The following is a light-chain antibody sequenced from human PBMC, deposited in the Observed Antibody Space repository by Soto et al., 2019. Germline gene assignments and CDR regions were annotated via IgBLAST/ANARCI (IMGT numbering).Light chain of an antibody. V-gene: IGKV3-20*01. Sequence: EMVLTQSPDTLYLSPGEGATLSCRASQRVNSSYLAWYQQKPGQAPRLLISGASDRATGVPARVSGSGYWTYFTLTISRLEPEDFAVYYGQQYVNSPVTFGQGTKLQIK. CDR1: QRVNSSY. CDR2: GAS. CDR3: QQYVNSPVT. J-gene: IGKJ2*01.